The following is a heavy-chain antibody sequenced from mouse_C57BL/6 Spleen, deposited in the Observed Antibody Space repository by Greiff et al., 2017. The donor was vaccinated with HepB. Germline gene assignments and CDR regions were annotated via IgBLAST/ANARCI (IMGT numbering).Heavy chain of an antibody. CDR2: IDPSDSET. V-gene: IGHV1-52*01. Sequence: VQLQQSGAELVRPGSSVKLSCKASGYTFTSYWMHWVKQRPIQGLEWIGNIDPSDSETHYNQKFKDKATLTVDKSSSTAYMQLSSLTSEDSAVYYCARRGYYYGRSYKYFDVWGTGTTVTVSS. CDR3: ARRGYYYGRSYKYFDV. J-gene: IGHJ1*03. D-gene: IGHD1-1*01. CDR1: GYTFTSYW.